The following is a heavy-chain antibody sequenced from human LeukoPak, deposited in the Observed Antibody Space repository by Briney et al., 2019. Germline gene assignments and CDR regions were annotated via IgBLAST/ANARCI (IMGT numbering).Heavy chain of an antibody. V-gene: IGHV3-48*02. D-gene: IGHD2-21*02. Sequence: GGSLRLSCAASGFPFRDYVMSWVRQAPGKGLEWVSYINHNAELIYYADSVKGRFTISRDNGKNSLYLQMNSLRDEDTAVYYCAADSDWAFHYWGQGTRFTVSS. CDR2: INHNAELI. CDR1: GFPFRDYV. CDR3: AADSDWAFHY. J-gene: IGHJ4*02.